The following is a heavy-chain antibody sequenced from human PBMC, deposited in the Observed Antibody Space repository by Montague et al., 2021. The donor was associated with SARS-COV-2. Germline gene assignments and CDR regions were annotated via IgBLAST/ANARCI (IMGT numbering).Heavy chain of an antibody. CDR1: GGSISSSNW. CDR2: IYHSGST. Sequence: SETLSLTCAVSGGSISSSNWWSWVRQPPGKGLEWIGEIYHSGSTNYNPSLKSRVTISIDKSKNQFSLKLSSVTAADTAVYYCARAGGDYYHYYGMDVWGQGTTVTVSS. D-gene: IGHD2-21*02. V-gene: IGHV4-4*02. J-gene: IGHJ6*02. CDR3: ARAGGDYYHYYGMDV.